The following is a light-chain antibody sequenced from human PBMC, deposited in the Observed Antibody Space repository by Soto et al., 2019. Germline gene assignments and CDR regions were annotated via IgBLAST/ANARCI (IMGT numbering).Light chain of an antibody. Sequence: EIVLTQSPGTLSLSPGERATLSCRASQSVSSSYLAWYEQKPGQAPRLLIYAASSRATGIPDRFSGSVSGTDFTLAISRLQPEDFAVYYCQQYGSPLFTFGPGTKVDIK. V-gene: IGKV3-20*01. CDR1: QSVSSSY. CDR2: AAS. J-gene: IGKJ3*01. CDR3: QQYGSPLFT.